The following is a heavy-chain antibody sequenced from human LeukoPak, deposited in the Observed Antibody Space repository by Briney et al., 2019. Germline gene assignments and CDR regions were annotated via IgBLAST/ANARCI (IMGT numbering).Heavy chain of an antibody. CDR3: ASTVVVAATWIWFDP. CDR1: GGSISSGGYY. J-gene: IGHJ5*02. CDR2: IYYSGST. V-gene: IGHV4-31*03. Sequence: SETLSLTCTVSGGSISSGGYYWSWIRQHPGKGLEWIGYIYYSGSTYYNPSLKSRVTISVDTSKNQFSLKLSSVTAADTAVYYCASTVVVAATWIWFDPWGQGTLVTVSS. D-gene: IGHD2-15*01.